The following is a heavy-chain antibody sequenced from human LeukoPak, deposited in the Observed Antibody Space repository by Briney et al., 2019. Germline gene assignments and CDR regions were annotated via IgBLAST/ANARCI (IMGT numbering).Heavy chain of an antibody. V-gene: IGHV4-34*01. CDR2: INHSGGT. CDR3: ARRPVAGYKWEYYFDS. Sequence: KASETLSLTCAVYGGSFSGYYWGWIRQPPGKGLEWIAEINHSGGTNYNPSLKSRVTTSLDASRNQFSLRLSSVTAADAAVYYCARRPVAGYKWEYYFDSWGQGTLVTVSS. CDR1: GGSFSGYY. D-gene: IGHD1-26*01. J-gene: IGHJ4*02.